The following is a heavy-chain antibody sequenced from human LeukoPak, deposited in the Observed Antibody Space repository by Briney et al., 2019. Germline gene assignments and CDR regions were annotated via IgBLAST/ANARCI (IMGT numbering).Heavy chain of an antibody. CDR2: IRYDGSNK. J-gene: IGHJ4*02. Sequence: GGSLRLSCAASGFTFSSYGMHWVRQAPGKGLEWVAFIRYDGSNKYYADSVKSRFTISRDNSKNTLYLQMNSLRAEDTAVYYCARVVAPPYYFDYWGQGTLVTVSS. CDR1: GFTFSSYG. CDR3: ARVVAPPYYFDY. V-gene: IGHV3-30*02. D-gene: IGHD5-12*01.